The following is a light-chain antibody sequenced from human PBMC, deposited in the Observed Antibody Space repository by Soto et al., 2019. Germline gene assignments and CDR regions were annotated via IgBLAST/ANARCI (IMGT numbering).Light chain of an antibody. J-gene: IGKJ1*01. Sequence: DIQMTPSHSTLSASVGDRVIITCRASQSIRNWLAWYQQKPGKAPKLLIHQASTLQSGVPSRFSGSGSGTEFTLNISSLQPDDFATYYCQKYNSHSETFGQGTKVDIK. CDR2: QAS. CDR1: QSIRNW. V-gene: IGKV1-5*03. CDR3: QKYNSHSET.